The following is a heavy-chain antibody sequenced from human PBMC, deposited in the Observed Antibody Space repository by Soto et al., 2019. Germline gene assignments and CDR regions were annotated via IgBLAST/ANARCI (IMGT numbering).Heavy chain of an antibody. D-gene: IGHD6-13*01. CDR3: AGSGYSSSWYEVLWFDP. V-gene: IGHV3-48*02. J-gene: IGHJ5*02. CDR1: GFTFSSYS. Sequence: GGSLRLSCAASGFTFSSYSMNWVRQAPGKGLEWVSYISSSSSTIYYADSVKGRFTISRDNAKNSLYLQMNSLRDEDTAVYYCAGSGYSSSWYEVLWFDPWGQGTLVTVSS. CDR2: ISSSSSTI.